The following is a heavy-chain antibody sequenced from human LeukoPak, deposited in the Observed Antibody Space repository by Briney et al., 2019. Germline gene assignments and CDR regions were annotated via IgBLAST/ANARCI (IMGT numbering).Heavy chain of an antibody. J-gene: IGHJ4*02. Sequence: PGGSLRLSCAASGFTFSSYAMGWVRQAPGKGLEWVSAITASGGSTYYADSVKGRFTISRDNSKNTLYLQVNSLRAEDTAVYYCAKGNGYSYGRYYFDYWGQGILVTVSS. D-gene: IGHD5-18*01. CDR3: AKGNGYSYGRYYFDY. CDR1: GFTFSSYA. V-gene: IGHV3-23*01. CDR2: ITASGGST.